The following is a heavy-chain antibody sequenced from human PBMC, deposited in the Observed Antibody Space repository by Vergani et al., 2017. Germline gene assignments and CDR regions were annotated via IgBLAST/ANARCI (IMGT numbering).Heavy chain of an antibody. CDR3: ARGRGSWSSTSCYTWGRTPRWFDP. CDR1: GFTFSGYW. Sequence: EVQLVESGGGLVQPGGSLRLSCAASGFTFSGYWMHWVRQAPGKGLVWVSRINTDGSSTSYPDSVKGRFTISRDNAKNTLYLQMNSLRAEDTAVYYCARGRGSWSSTSCYTWGRTPRWFDPWGQGTLVTVSS. V-gene: IGHV3-74*01. CDR2: INTDGSST. J-gene: IGHJ5*02. D-gene: IGHD2-2*02.